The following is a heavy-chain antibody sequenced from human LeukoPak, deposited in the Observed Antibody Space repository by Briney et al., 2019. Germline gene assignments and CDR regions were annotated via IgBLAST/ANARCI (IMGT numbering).Heavy chain of an antibody. CDR1: GFTFSNYA. V-gene: IGHV3-23*01. J-gene: IGHJ4*02. CDR2: ISGSDGTT. CDR3: AKGLTYYDFWSAPDD. Sequence: PGGSLRLSCAASGFTFSNYAMSWVRQAPGKGLEWVSAISGSDGTTYYADSVKGRFTISRDNSKNTLYLQMNSLRAEDTAVYYCAKGLTYYDFWSAPDDWGQGTLVTVSS. D-gene: IGHD3-3*01.